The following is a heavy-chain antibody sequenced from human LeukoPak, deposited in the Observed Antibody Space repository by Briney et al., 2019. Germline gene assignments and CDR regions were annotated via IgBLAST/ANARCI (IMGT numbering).Heavy chain of an antibody. V-gene: IGHV3-30*18. J-gene: IGHJ4*02. CDR1: GFSFSSYG. CDR3: AKGDSYGGYIGHDF. CDR2: ISYDGSNK. Sequence: GRSLRLSCAASGFSFSSYGMHWVRQAPGKGLEWVAVISYDGSNKYYADSVKGQFTISRDNSKNTLYLQMNSLRAEDTAVYYCAKGDSYGGYIGHDFWGQGTLVTVSS. D-gene: IGHD5-12*01.